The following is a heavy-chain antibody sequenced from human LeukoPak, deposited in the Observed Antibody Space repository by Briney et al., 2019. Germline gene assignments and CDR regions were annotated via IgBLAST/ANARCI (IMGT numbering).Heavy chain of an antibody. D-gene: IGHD6-19*01. Sequence: GGSLRLSCAASGFTFSSDAMSWVRQPPGKGLEWFSAISGSGGSTYYADSVNGRFTISRDNSKNTLYLQMNSLRAEDTAVYYCAKSVYSSGWYGRDYYYYYMDVWGKGTTVTVSS. CDR2: ISGSGGST. V-gene: IGHV3-23*01. CDR1: GFTFSSDA. J-gene: IGHJ6*03. CDR3: AKSVYSSGWYGRDYYYYYMDV.